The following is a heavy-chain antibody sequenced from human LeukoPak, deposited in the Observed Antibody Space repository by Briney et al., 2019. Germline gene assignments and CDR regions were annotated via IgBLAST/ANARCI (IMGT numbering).Heavy chain of an antibody. CDR1: GGSISSSSYY. CDR3: AREDAQEGTNAFDI. V-gene: IGHV4-61*05. Sequence: SETLSLTCTVSGGSISSSSYYWGWIRQPPGKGLEWIGYIYYSGSTNYNPSLESRVTISVDTSKNQFSLKLSSVTAADTAVYYCAREDAQEGTNAFDIWGQGTMVTVSS. J-gene: IGHJ3*02. CDR2: IYYSGST. D-gene: IGHD2-15*01.